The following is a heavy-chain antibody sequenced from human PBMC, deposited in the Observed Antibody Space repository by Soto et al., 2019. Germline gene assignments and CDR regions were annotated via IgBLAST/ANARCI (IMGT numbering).Heavy chain of an antibody. V-gene: IGHV3-30-3*01. J-gene: IGHJ6*02. CDR3: ARDWSYGDYYYGMDV. CDR1: GFTFSSYA. CDR2: ISYDGSNK. D-gene: IGHD4-17*01. Sequence: QVQLVESGGGVVQPGRSLRLSCAASGFTFSSYAMHWVRQAPGKGLEWVAVISYDGSNKYYADSVKGRFTISRDNSKNTLYLQMTSLRAEDTAVYYCARDWSYGDYYYGMDVWGQGTTVTVSS.